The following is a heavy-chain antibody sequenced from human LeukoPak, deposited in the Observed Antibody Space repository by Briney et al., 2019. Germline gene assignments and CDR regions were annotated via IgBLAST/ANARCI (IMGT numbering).Heavy chain of an antibody. CDR1: GGSISSGGYY. D-gene: IGHD3-10*01. Sequence: SQTLSLTCTVSGGSISSGGYYWSWIRQHPGKGLEWIGYIYYSGSTYYNPSLKSRVTISVDTSKNQFSLKLSSVTAADTAVYYCARTRFGELFIDYWGQGTLVTVSS. J-gene: IGHJ4*02. V-gene: IGHV4-31*03. CDR3: ARTRFGELFIDY. CDR2: IYYSGST.